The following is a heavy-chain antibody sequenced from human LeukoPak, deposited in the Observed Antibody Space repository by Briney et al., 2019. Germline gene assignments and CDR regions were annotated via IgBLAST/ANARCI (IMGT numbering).Heavy chain of an antibody. D-gene: IGHD3-22*01. CDR2: INHSGST. CDR3: GAQPYDSSGYAYLGYYGMDV. CDR1: GGSFSGYY. J-gene: IGHJ6*02. Sequence: KPSETLSLTCAVYGGSFSGYYWSWIRQPPGKGLEWIGEINHSGSTNYNPSLKSRVTISVDTSKNQFSLKLSSVTAADTAVYYWGAQPYDSSGYAYLGYYGMDVWGQGTTVTVSS. V-gene: IGHV4-34*01.